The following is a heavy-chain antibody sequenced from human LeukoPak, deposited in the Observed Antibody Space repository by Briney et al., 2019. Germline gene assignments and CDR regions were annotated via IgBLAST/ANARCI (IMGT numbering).Heavy chain of an antibody. CDR1: GYTFRSYD. V-gene: IGHV3-30*02. CDR3: ARIVVVPAANDFDY. D-gene: IGHD2-2*01. J-gene: IGHJ4*02. Sequence: GGSLRLSCAASGYTFRSYDMHWVRQAPGKGLEWVAFIQYDGSNKYYADSVKGRFTISRDNSKNTLYLQMNSLRAEDKAVYYCARIVVVPAANDFDYWGQGTLISVSS. CDR2: IQYDGSNK.